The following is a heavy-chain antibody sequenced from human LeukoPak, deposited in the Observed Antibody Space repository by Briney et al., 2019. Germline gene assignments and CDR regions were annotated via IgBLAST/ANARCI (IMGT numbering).Heavy chain of an antibody. Sequence: SVKVSCKASGGTFSSYPISWVRQAPGQGLEWMGRIIPIFGTANYAQKFQGRVTITTDESTSTAYMELSSLRSEDTAVYYCARYLFGDSSGLDYWGQGTLVTVSS. J-gene: IGHJ4*02. CDR3: ARYLFGDSSGLDY. V-gene: IGHV1-69*05. CDR1: GGTFSSYP. CDR2: IIPIFGTA. D-gene: IGHD3-22*01.